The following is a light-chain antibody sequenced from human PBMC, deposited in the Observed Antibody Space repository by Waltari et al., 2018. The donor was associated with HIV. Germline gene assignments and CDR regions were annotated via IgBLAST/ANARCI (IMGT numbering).Light chain of an antibody. CDR1: QSISSW. CDR2: KAS. J-gene: IGKJ1*01. Sequence: DIQMTQSPSTLSASVGARVTISCRASQSISSWLAWYQQKPGNAPKLLIYKASTLESGVPSRFSGSGSGTEFTLTISSLQPDDFATYYCQQYNTYSGMFGQGTKVEMK. V-gene: IGKV1-5*03. CDR3: QQYNTYSGM.